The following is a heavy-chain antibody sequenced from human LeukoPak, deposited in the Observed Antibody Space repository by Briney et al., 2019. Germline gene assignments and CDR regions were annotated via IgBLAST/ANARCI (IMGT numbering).Heavy chain of an antibody. Sequence: ASVKVSCKASGYTLTSYYMHWVRQAPGQGLEWMGIINPSGGSTSYAQKFQGRVTMTRDTSTSTVYMELSSLSSEDTAVYSCASQSGYSGYDPGDGWFDPWGQGTLVTVSS. CDR2: INPSGGST. CDR1: GYTLTSYY. CDR3: ASQSGYSGYDPGDGWFDP. D-gene: IGHD5-12*01. J-gene: IGHJ5*02. V-gene: IGHV1-46*01.